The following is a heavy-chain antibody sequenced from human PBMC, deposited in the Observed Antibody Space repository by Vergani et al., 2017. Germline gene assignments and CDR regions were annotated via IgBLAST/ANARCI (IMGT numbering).Heavy chain of an antibody. V-gene: IGHV4-31*03. Sequence: QVQLQESGPGLVKPSQTLSLTCTVSGGSISSGGYYWSWIRQHPGKGLEWIGYIYYSGSTYYNPSLKSRVTISVDTSKNQFSLKLSSVTAADTAVDYCARTEPVVGFYYGMDVWGQGTTVTVSS. CDR2: IYYSGST. CDR1: GGSISSGGYY. CDR3: ARTEPVVGFYYGMDV. J-gene: IGHJ6*02. D-gene: IGHD3-22*01.